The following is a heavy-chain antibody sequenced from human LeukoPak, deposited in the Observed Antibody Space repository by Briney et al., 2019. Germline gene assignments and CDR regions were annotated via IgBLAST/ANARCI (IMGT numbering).Heavy chain of an antibody. V-gene: IGHV1-58*02. CDR1: GFTFTSSA. CDR3: AADPVLRDYVWGSYRPDAFDI. D-gene: IGHD3-16*02. J-gene: IGHJ3*02. CDR2: IVVGSGNT. Sequence: VASVKVSCKASGFTFTSSAMQWVRQARGQHLEWIGWIVVGSGNTNYAQKFQERVTITRDMSTSTAYMELSSLRSEDTAVYYCAADPVLRDYVWGSYRPDAFDIWGQGTMVTVSS.